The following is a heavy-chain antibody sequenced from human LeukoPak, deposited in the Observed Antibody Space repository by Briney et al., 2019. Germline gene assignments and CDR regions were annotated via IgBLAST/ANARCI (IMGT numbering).Heavy chain of an antibody. D-gene: IGHD3-22*01. CDR1: GDSVSRSSYY. J-gene: IGHJ4*02. CDR2: FYYSGST. V-gene: IGHV4-61*01. CDR3: ARARDYYDSSGFLY. Sequence: PSETLSLTCTVPGDSVSRSSYYWTWIRQPPGKGLEWIGSFYYSGSTTYSPSLKSRVTMSADTSRDQFSLKLTSVTAADTAVYYCARARDYYDSSGFLYWGQGTLVTVSS.